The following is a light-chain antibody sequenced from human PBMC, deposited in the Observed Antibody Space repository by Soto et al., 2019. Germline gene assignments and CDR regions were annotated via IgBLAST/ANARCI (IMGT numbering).Light chain of an antibody. CDR3: QQYNSYSRT. J-gene: IGKJ1*01. Sequence: DIKMTHSPSTLSASVGDRVTITFRASQSISGWLAWYQQKPGKPPKLLIYDASSLEGGVPSRFSGSGSGTEFTLTISSLQPDDFATYYCQQYNSYSRTFGQGTKVDIK. V-gene: IGKV1-5*01. CDR1: QSISGW. CDR2: DAS.